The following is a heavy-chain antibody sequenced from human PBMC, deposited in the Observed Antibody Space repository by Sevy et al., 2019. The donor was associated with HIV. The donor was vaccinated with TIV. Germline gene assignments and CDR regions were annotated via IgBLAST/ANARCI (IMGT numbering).Heavy chain of an antibody. J-gene: IGHJ2*01. CDR2: ISSRGSTI. CDR1: GFTYSDYY. V-gene: IGHV3-11*01. Sequence: GGSLRLSCAASGFTYSDYYMSWIRQAPGRGLEWISYISSRGSTIYYADSVKGRFTISRDNAKNSLFLQMNSLRAEDTAVYYCAREWSLRYFDLWGRGTLVTVSS. D-gene: IGHD3-10*01. CDR3: AREWSLRYFDL.